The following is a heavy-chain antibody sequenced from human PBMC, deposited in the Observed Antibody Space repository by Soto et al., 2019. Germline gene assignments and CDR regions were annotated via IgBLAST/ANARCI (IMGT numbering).Heavy chain of an antibody. CDR3: ARGATWSGGGYGMDV. J-gene: IGHJ6*02. D-gene: IGHD3-3*01. V-gene: IGHV1-69*01. CDR2: IIPIFGTA. Sequence: QVQLVQSGAEVKKPGSSVKVSCKASGGTFSSYAISWVRQAPGQGLEWMGGIIPIFGTANYAQKFQGRDTSIADESTRTAYMELSGLRAEDTGVYNCARGATWSGGGYGMDVSGQGATVTVSS. CDR1: GGTFSSYA.